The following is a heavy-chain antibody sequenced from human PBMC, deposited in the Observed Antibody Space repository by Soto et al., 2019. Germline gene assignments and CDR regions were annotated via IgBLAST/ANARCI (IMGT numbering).Heavy chain of an antibody. Sequence: QVQLVESGGGVLEPGRSLRLSGAASGFTFSNYGMHWVRKAPGKGLEWVAVISYDGSNKYYADSVKGRFTISRDNSKNTLYLQMNSLRAEDTAVYYCAKIGGDYGVDYWGQGTLVTVSS. CDR2: ISYDGSNK. CDR1: GFTFSNYG. D-gene: IGHD4-17*01. J-gene: IGHJ4*02. V-gene: IGHV3-30*18. CDR3: AKIGGDYGVDY.